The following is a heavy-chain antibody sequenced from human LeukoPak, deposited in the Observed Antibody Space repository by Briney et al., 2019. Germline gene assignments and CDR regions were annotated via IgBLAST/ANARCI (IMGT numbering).Heavy chain of an antibody. CDR2: IIPILGIA. V-gene: IGHV1-69*04. D-gene: IGHD3-22*01. J-gene: IGHJ3*02. CDR1: GGTFSSYA. Sequence: ASVKVSCKASGGTFSSYAISGVRQAPGQGLEWIGRIIPILGIANYAQKFQGRVTITADKSTSTAYMELSSLRSEDTAVYYCAIPTYYYDSSGYEDAFDIWGQGTMVTVSS. CDR3: AIPTYYYDSSGYEDAFDI.